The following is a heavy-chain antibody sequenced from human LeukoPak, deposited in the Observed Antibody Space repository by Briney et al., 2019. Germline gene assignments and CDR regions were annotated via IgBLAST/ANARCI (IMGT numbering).Heavy chain of an antibody. CDR1: GFTFSSFS. D-gene: IGHD6-19*01. J-gene: IGHJ4*02. CDR3: ARDWSAVTAPDYFDY. CDR2: ISSTSTTI. Sequence: GGSLRLSCVASGFTFSSFSFNWVRQAPGKGLEWISYISSTSTTIYYADSVEGRFTSSRDNAKNSLFLQMNSLTAEDTAVYFCARDWSAVTAPDYFDYWGQGTLVTVSS. V-gene: IGHV3-48*04.